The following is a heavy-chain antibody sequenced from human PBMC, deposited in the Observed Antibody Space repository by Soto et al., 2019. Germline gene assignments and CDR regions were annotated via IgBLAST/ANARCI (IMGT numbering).Heavy chain of an antibody. CDR2: IIPIFGTA. D-gene: IGHD3-3*01. CDR1: GGTFSSYA. J-gene: IGHJ6*02. Sequence: QVQLVQSGAEVKKPGSSVKVSCKASGGTFSSYAISWVRQAPGQGLEWMGGIIPIFGTANYAQKFQGRVTITADESTSTAYMELSSLRSEDTAVYYCARDDDFWSGYGPNGMDVWGQGTTVTVSS. V-gene: IGHV1-69*12. CDR3: ARDDDFWSGYGPNGMDV.